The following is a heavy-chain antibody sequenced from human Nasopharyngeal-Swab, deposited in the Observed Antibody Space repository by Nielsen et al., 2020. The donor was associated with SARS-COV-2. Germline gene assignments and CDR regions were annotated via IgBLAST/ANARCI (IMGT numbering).Heavy chain of an antibody. CDR2: ISSSASTI. Sequence: GESLKISCEASGFTFSNYEMNWIRQAPGKGLEWVSYISSSASTIYYADSVKGRFTISRDNAKNSLYLQMNSLRAEDTAVYYCAREVPYSGHDDAFDIWGQGTMVTVSA. J-gene: IGHJ3*02. D-gene: IGHD5-12*01. V-gene: IGHV3-48*03. CDR3: AREVPYSGHDDAFDI. CDR1: GFTFSNYE.